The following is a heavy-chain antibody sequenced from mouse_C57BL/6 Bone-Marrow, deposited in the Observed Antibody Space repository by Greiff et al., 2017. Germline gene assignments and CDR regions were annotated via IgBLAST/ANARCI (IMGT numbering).Heavy chain of an antibody. CDR1: GYTFTSYW. CDR3: ARCPLYSNYVYAVDD. J-gene: IGHJ4*01. D-gene: IGHD2-5*01. Sequence: QVQLQQPGAELVMPGASVKLSCKASGYTFTSYWMHWVKQRPGQGLEWIGEIDPSDSYTNYNQKFKGKSTLTVDTSSSTAYMQLSSLTSESSAVEYSARCPLYSNYVYAVDDWGQGTTVTVSS. V-gene: IGHV1-69*01. CDR2: IDPSDSYT.